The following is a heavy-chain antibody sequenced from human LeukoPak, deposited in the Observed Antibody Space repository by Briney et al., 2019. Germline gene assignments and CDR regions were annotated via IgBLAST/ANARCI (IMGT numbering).Heavy chain of an antibody. CDR1: GFTFSSYW. J-gene: IGHJ4*02. V-gene: IGHV3-7*01. CDR2: IKQDGSEK. Sequence: PGGSLRLSCAASGFTFSSYWMSWVRQAPGKGLEWVANIKQDGSEKSYVDSVKGRFTISRDNAKNSLYLQMNSLRAEDTAVYYCARWSRFRFGSGRSPFDYWGQGALVTVPS. CDR3: ARWSRFRFGSGRSPFDY. D-gene: IGHD3-10*01.